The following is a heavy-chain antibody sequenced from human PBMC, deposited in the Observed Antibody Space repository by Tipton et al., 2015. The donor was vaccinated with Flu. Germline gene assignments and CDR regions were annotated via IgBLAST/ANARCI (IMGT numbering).Heavy chain of an antibody. Sequence: TLSLTCTVSGGSISSGSYYWSWIRQPAGKGLEWIGRIYTSGSTNYNPSLKSRVTISVDTSKNQFSLKLSSVTAADTAVYYCARYGTYDGSRYFQHWGQGTLGTVSS. CDR1: GGSISSGSYY. CDR3: ARYGTYDGSRYFQH. J-gene: IGHJ1*01. D-gene: IGHD1-26*01. V-gene: IGHV4-61*02. CDR2: IYTSGST.